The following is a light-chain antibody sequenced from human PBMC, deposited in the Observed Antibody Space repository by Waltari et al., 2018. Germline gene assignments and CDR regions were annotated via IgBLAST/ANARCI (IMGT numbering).Light chain of an antibody. CDR1: QSVSSN. CDR2: GAS. Sequence: EIVMTQSPATLSVSPGERATLSCRASQSVSSNLAWYHQKPGQAPRLLIYGASTRATDIPARFSGGGSGTEFTLTISSLQSEDFAVYYCQQYNNWPRTFGRGTKVEIK. J-gene: IGKJ1*01. V-gene: IGKV3-15*01. CDR3: QQYNNWPRT.